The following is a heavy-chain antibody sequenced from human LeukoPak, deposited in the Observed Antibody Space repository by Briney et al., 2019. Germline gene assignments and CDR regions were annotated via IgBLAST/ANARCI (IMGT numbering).Heavy chain of an antibody. CDR1: GYSFSSGYY. D-gene: IGHD5-24*01. CDR2: IYHSGST. Sequence: SETLSLTCAVSGYSFSSGYYWGWIRQPPGKGLEWIGSIYHSGSTYYNPSLKSRVTISVDTSKNQFSLKLSSVTAADTAVYYCARGFVGDGYNSPWGQGTLVTVSS. J-gene: IGHJ5*02. CDR3: ARGFVGDGYNSP. V-gene: IGHV4-38-2*01.